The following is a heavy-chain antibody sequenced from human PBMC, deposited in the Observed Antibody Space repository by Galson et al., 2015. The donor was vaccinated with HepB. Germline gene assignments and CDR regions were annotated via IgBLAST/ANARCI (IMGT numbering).Heavy chain of an antibody. J-gene: IGHJ6*03. CDR1: GGTFSSYA. CDR2: IIPIFGTA. CDR3: ARGREMATITSALADSDYYYYYMDV. D-gene: IGHD5-24*01. V-gene: IGHV1-69*13. Sequence: SVKVSCKASGGTFSSYAISWVRQAPGQGLEWMGGIIPIFGTANYAQKFQGRVTITADESTSTAYMELSSLRSEDTAVYYCARGREMATITSALADSDYYYYYMDVWGKGTTVTVSS.